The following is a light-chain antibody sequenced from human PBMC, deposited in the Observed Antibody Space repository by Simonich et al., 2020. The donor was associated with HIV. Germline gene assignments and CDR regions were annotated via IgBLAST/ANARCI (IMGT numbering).Light chain of an antibody. CDR3: QQYYSTPIT. J-gene: IGKJ5*01. V-gene: IGKV4-1*01. CDR2: WAS. Sequence: DIVMTQSPDSLAVSLGERATINCKSSQSVLSSSNNKNFLTWYQQKPGQPPRLLIYWASIRESGVPDRFSGSGSGTDFTLTISSLQVEDVAVYYCQQYYSTPITFGQGTRLEIK. CDR1: QSVLSSSNNKNF.